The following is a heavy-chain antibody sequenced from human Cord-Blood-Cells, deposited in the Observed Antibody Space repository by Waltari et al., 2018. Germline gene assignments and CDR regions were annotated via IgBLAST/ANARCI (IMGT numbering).Heavy chain of an antibody. Sequence: EVQLVESGGGLVKPGGSLRLSCAASVFTFSNAGMSWVRQAPGKGLVWVGRIKSKTEGGTTDNPAPVKGGVTMSRTDTKNTLYQQMNSLKDEDAAVYYCTTEPRGSDYGDFDSWGQGTMVTVSS. CDR1: VFTFSNAG. V-gene: IGHV3-15*01. D-gene: IGHD1-26*01. CDR3: TTEPRGSDYGDFDS. CDR2: IKSKTEGGTT. J-gene: IGHJ3*02.